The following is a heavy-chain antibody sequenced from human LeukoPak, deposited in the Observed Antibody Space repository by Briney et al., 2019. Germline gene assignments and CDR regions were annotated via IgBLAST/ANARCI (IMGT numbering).Heavy chain of an antibody. D-gene: IGHD1-26*01. CDR3: AKEACSGSCVTDYFDY. Sequence: GGSLRLSCAASGFTFSKYAIHWVRQAPGKGLEWVAVISYDGGTKYCADAVKGRFTISRDNSKNTLYLQVISLRPEDTAVYYCAKEACSGSCVTDYFDYWGQGTLVTVSS. J-gene: IGHJ4*02. V-gene: IGHV3-30*18. CDR2: ISYDGGTK. CDR1: GFTFSKYA.